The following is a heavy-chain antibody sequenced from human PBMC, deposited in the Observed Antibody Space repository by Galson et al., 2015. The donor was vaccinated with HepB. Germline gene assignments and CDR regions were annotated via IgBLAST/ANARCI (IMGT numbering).Heavy chain of an antibody. V-gene: IGHV3-30*18. CDR2: ISYDGSNK. J-gene: IGHJ1*01. CDR1: GFTFSNYG. Sequence: LRLSCAASGFTFSNYGMHWVRQAPGKGLEWVAVISYDGSNKYYADSVKGRFTISRDNSKNTLYLQMNSLRAEDTAVYYCAKIGADYGDYGTAEYFQHWGQGTLVSVSS. D-gene: IGHD4-17*01. CDR3: AKIGADYGDYGTAEYFQH.